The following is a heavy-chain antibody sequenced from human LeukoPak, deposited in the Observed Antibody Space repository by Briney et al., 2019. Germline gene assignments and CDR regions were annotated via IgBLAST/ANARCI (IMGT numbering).Heavy chain of an antibody. J-gene: IGHJ6*02. Sequence: PGGSLRLSCAASGFTFSSYEMNWVRQAPGKGLEWVSYISSSGSTIYYADSVKGRFTISRDNAKNSLYLQMNSLRAEDTAVYYCARDQVPAAIGGLYYYYGMDVWGQGTTVTVSS. CDR2: ISSSGSTI. CDR3: ARDQVPAAIGGLYYYYGMDV. D-gene: IGHD2-2*01. V-gene: IGHV3-48*03. CDR1: GFTFSSYE.